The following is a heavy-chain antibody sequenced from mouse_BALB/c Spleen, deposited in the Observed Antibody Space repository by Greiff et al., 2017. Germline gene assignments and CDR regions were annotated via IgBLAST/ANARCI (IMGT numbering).Heavy chain of an antibody. CDR3: ARKLSYAMDY. V-gene: IGHV2-6-7*01. CDR2: IWGDGST. Sequence: QVQLKESGPGLVAPSQSLSITCTVSGFSLTSYGVNWVRQPPGKGLEWLGMIWGDGSTDYNSALKSRLSISKDNSKSQVFLKMNSLQTDDTARYYCARKLSYAMDYWGQGTSVTVSS. J-gene: IGHJ4*01. CDR1: GFSLTSYG.